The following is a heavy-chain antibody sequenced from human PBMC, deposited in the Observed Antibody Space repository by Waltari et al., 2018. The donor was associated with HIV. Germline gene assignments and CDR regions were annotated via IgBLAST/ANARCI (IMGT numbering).Heavy chain of an antibody. Sequence: QVQLVQSGSESKKPGASVKVACKTSGYTFTDFSLNWVRQAPGQGLEWLGWINTETGKPAYAQGFTGRFVISLDTSVSTTYLQISSLKAEDTAIYYCARFNLKKGHLPSYWGQGTLVTVSS. CDR1: GYTFTDFS. CDR2: INTETGKP. CDR3: ARFNLKKGHLPSY. J-gene: IGHJ4*02. D-gene: IGHD3-3*02. V-gene: IGHV7-4-1*02.